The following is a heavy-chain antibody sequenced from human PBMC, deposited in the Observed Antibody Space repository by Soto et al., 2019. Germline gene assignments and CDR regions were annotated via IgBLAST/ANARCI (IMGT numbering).Heavy chain of an antibody. CDR3: ARGGSSSWYATDYYGMDV. J-gene: IGHJ6*02. Sequence: SVKVSCKASGGTFSSYAISWVRQAPGQGLEWMGGIIPILGTANYAQKFQGRVTITADKSTSTAYMELSSLRSEDTAVYYCARGGSSSWYATDYYGMDVWGQGTTVTVSS. V-gene: IGHV1-69*06. CDR1: GGTFSSYA. CDR2: IIPILGTA. D-gene: IGHD6-13*01.